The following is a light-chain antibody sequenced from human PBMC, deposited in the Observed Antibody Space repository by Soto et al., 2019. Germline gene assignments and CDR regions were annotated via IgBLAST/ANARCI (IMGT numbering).Light chain of an antibody. V-gene: IGKV1-12*01. J-gene: IGKJ4*01. CDR3: QQSNSFPLT. CDR1: QGISSR. CDR2: AAS. Sequence: DIQMTQSPSSVSASVGDRVTITCRASQGISSRLTWYQQKPGKAPNLLIYAASSLQSGVPSRFSGSGSETDFTLTIGSLQPEDFATYYCQQSNSFPLTFGGGTKVEIK.